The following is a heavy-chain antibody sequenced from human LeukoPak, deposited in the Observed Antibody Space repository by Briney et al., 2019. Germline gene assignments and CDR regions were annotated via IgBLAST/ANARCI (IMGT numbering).Heavy chain of an antibody. CDR3: ARDNRPAYYDFWSGSYAFDI. V-gene: IGHV3-23*01. CDR2: ISGSGGST. CDR1: GFTFSSYA. J-gene: IGHJ3*02. Sequence: PGGSLRPSCAASGFTFSSYAMSWVRQAPGKGLEWVSAISGSGGSTYYADSVKGRFTISRDNSKNTLYLQMNSLRAEDTAVYYCARDNRPAYYDFWSGSYAFDIWGQGTMVTVSS. D-gene: IGHD3-3*01.